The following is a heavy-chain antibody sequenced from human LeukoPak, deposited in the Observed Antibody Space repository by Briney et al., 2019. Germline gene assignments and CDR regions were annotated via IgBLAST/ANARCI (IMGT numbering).Heavy chain of an antibody. J-gene: IGHJ6*02. V-gene: IGHV4-34*01. CDR3: ARGGPRYCSSTSCRYYYYYYGMDV. Sequence: SEALSLTCAVYGGSFSGYYWSWIRQPPGKGLEWIGEINHSGSTSYNPSLKSRVTISVDTSKNQFSLKLSSVTAADTAVYYCARGGPRYCSSTSCRYYYYYYGMDVWGQGTTVTVSS. CDR1: GGSFSGYY. D-gene: IGHD2-2*01. CDR2: INHSGST.